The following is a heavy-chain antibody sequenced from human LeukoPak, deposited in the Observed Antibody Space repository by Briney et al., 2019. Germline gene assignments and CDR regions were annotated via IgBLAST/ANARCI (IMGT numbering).Heavy chain of an antibody. CDR3: ARAESVSYYYYGMDV. CDR2: MNPNSGNT. CDR1: GYTFTCYD. D-gene: IGHD4-17*01. V-gene: IGHV1-8*01. J-gene: IGHJ6*02. Sequence: ASVKVSCKASGYTFTCYDINWVRQATGQGLEWMGWMNPNSGNTGYAQKFQGRVTMTRNTSISTAYMELSSLRSEDTAVYYCARAESVSYYYYGMDVWGQGTTVTVSS.